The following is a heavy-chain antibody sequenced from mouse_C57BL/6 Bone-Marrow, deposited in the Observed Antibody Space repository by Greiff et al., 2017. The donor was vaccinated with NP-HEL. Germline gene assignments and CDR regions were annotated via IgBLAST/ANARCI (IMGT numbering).Heavy chain of an antibody. V-gene: IGHV3-6*01. J-gene: IGHJ2*01. CDR3: ASLGYFFYY. CDR2: ISYDGSN. D-gene: IGHD1-2*01. CDR1: GYSITSGYY. Sequence: VQLQQSGPGLVKPSQSLSLTCSVSGYSITSGYYWYWIRQFPGNQLEWMGFISYDGSNHYNPSLKNRISITLDTAKNQFFRKLNSVTTEDTAAYYCASLGYFFYYWGRGTTLTVSS.